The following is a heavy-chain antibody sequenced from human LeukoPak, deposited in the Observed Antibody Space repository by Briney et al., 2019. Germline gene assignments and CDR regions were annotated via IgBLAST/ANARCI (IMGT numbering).Heavy chain of an antibody. CDR3: ARAGIPGYCTNVTCSNWLDP. CDR1: GYTFTGYY. V-gene: IGHV1-69*06. J-gene: IGHJ5*02. D-gene: IGHD2-8*01. CDR2: IIPMFDTP. Sequence: VASVKVSCKASGYTFTGYYMHWVRQAPGQGLEWMGGIIPMFDTPNYAQRLQGRVTITADKSTKTAYMELTSLRSEDTAVYYCARAGIPGYCTNVTCSNWLDPWGQGTLVTVSS.